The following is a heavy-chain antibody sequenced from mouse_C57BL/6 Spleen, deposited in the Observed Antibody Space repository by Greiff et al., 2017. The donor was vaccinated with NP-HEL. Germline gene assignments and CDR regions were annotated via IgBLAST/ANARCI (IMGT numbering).Heavy chain of an antibody. D-gene: IGHD3-2*02. J-gene: IGHJ4*01. CDR2: IYPGSGST. CDR3: ARGGGSGDIYAMDY. V-gene: IGHV1-55*01. Sequence: QVQLQQPGAELVKPGASVKMSCTASGYTFTSYWITWVKQRPGQGLEWIGDIYPGSGSTNYNEKFKSKATLTVDTSSSTAYMQLSSLTSEDSAVYYCARGGGSGDIYAMDYWGQGTSVTVSS. CDR1: GYTFTSYW.